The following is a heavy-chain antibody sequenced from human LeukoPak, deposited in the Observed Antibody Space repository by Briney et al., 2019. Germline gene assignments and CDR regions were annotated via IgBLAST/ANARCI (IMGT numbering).Heavy chain of an antibody. D-gene: IGHD6-13*01. CDR1: GFTFTSYN. V-gene: IGHV3-21*01. J-gene: IGHJ4*02. Sequence: GGPLTLSCAASGFTFTSYNMNWVRKAPGKGLEWVSYISSNSDYIYYADSVKGRFTISRDNAKNSLYLQMNSLRAEDTAVYYCARGPISSWAYFDYWGQGTLVTVSS. CDR3: ARGPISSWAYFDY. CDR2: ISSNSDYI.